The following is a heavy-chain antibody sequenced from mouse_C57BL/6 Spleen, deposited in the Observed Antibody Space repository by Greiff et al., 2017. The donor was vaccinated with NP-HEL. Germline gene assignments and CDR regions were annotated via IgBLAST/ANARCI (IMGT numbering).Heavy chain of an antibody. V-gene: IGHV6-6*01. CDR3: TSGYFDY. CDR1: GFTFSDAW. Sequence: DVMLVESGGGLVQPGGSMKLSCAASGFTFSDAWMDWVRQSPEQGLEWVAEIRNKANNHATYYAESVKGRFTISRDDSKSSVYLQMNSLRAEDTGIYYCTSGYFDYGGQGTTLTVSS. J-gene: IGHJ2*01. CDR2: IRNKANNHAT.